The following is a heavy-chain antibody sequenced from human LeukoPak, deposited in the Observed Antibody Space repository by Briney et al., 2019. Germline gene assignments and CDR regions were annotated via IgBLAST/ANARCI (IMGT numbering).Heavy chain of an antibody. CDR2: INPNSGGT. V-gene: IGHV1-2*02. J-gene: IGHJ1*01. D-gene: IGHD3-22*01. CDR3: ARVEGGWDSSGYYFEYFQH. Sequence: GASVKVSCKASGYTFTGYYMHWVRQAPGQGLEWMGWINPNSGGTNYAQKFQGRVTMTRDTSISTAYMELSRLRSGDTAVYYCARVEGGWDSSGYYFEYFQHWGQGTLVTVSS. CDR1: GYTFTGYY.